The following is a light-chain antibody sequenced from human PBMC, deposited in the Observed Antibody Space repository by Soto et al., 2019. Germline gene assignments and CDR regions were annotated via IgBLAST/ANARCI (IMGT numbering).Light chain of an antibody. CDR1: SSDVGSHNL. CDR2: EVN. Sequence: QSALTQPASVSGSPGQSITISCTGTSSDVGSHNLVSWYQQHPGKAPKLIIYEVNKRPSGVSNRFSGSKSGNTASLTIFGLQSEYEADYYCSSFAGSGTYVFGTGTKVTV. CDR3: SSFAGSGTYV. J-gene: IGLJ1*01. V-gene: IGLV2-23*02.